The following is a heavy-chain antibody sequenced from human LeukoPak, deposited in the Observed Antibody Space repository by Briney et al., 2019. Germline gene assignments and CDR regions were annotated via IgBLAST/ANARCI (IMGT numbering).Heavy chain of an antibody. CDR2: MNPSGST. CDR1: GGSFSGYY. Sequence: SETPSLTCAVYGGSFSGYYWSWIRQPPGKGLEWIGEMNPSGSTNYNPSLKSRVTISVDTSKNQFSLKLSSLTAADTAVYYCAREYSTSSTAFDIWGQGTMVTVSS. J-gene: IGHJ3*02. D-gene: IGHD6-6*01. V-gene: IGHV4-34*01. CDR3: AREYSTSSTAFDI.